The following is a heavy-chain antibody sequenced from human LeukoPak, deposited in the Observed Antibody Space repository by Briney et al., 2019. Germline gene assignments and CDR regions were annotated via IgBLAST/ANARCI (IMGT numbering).Heavy chain of an antibody. CDR2: ISSSSSYI. J-gene: IGHJ4*02. Sequence: GGSLRLSCAASGFTFSSYGMHWVRQAPGKGLEWVSSISSSSSYIYYADSVKGRFTISRDNAKNSLYLQMNSLRAEDTAVYYCARDFVRDVKVRQYCSGGSCYSHFDYWGQGTLVTVSS. D-gene: IGHD2-15*01. V-gene: IGHV3-21*01. CDR1: GFTFSSYG. CDR3: ARDFVRDVKVRQYCSGGSCYSHFDY.